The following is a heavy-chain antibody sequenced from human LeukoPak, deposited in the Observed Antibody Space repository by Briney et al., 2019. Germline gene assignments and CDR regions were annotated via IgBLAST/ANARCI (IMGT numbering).Heavy chain of an antibody. V-gene: IGHV4-34*01. Sequence: SETLSLTCAVYGGSFSGYYWSWIRRPPGKGLEWIGEINHSGSTNYNPSLKSRVTISVDTSKNQFSLKLSSVTAADTAVYYCARVRPDSGSYYPTFDYWGQGTLVTVSS. CDR2: INHSGST. CDR1: GGSFSGYY. J-gene: IGHJ4*02. CDR3: ARVRPDSGSYYPTFDY. D-gene: IGHD1-26*01.